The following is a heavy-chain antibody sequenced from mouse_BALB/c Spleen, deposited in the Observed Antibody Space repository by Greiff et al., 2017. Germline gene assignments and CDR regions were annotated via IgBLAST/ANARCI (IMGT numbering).Heavy chain of an antibody. CDR1: GFTFSDFY. J-gene: IGHJ4*01. Sequence: EVNLVESGGGLVQPGGSLRLSCATSGFTFSDFYMEWVRQPPGKRLEWIAASRNKANDYTTEYSASVKGRFIVSRDTSQSILYLQMNALRAEDTAIYYCARDYYGNYPLYAMDYWGQGTSVTVSS. CDR3: ARDYYGNYPLYAMDY. D-gene: IGHD2-1*01. CDR2: SRNKANDYTT. V-gene: IGHV7-1*02.